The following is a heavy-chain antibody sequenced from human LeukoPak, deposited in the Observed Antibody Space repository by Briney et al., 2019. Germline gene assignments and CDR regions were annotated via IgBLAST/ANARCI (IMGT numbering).Heavy chain of an antibody. Sequence: SETLSLTCAVYGGSFSGYYWSWIRQPPGKGLEWIGEINHSGSTNYNPSLKSRVTISVDTSKNQFSLKLSSVTAADTAVYYCARQVDYDFWSGTNWFDPWGQGTLVTVSS. CDR2: INHSGST. J-gene: IGHJ5*02. CDR3: ARQVDYDFWSGTNWFDP. D-gene: IGHD3-3*01. CDR1: GGSFSGYY. V-gene: IGHV4-34*01.